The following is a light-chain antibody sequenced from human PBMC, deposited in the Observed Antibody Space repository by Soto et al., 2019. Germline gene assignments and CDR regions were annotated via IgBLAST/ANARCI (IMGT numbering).Light chain of an antibody. CDR1: SSDVGAYNY. J-gene: IGLJ1*01. Sequence: SVLTQPASVSGSPGQSITISCTGTSSDVGAYNYVSWYQQHPGKAPKLMIYEVSNRPSGVSHRFSGSTSDNTASLTISGLQTDDEADYYCSSYTSSRTLVFGTGTKVTVL. CDR2: EVS. CDR3: SSYTSSRTLV. V-gene: IGLV2-14*01.